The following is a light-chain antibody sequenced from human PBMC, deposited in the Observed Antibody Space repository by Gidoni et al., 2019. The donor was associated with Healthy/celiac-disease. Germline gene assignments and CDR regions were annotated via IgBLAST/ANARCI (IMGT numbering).Light chain of an antibody. CDR2: DAS. J-gene: IGKJ4*01. V-gene: IGKV3-11*01. CDR1: QCVSSY. Sequence: EIVLTQSPATLSLSPGERATLSCRSSQCVSSYLAWYQQKPGQAPRLLIYDASNMATGIPARFSGSGSGTDFTLTISSLEPEDFAVYYCQQRSNWPLTFGGGTKVEIK. CDR3: QQRSNWPLT.